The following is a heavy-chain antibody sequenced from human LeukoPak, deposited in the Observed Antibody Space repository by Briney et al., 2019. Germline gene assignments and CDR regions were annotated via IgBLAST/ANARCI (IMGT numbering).Heavy chain of an antibody. CDR2: IYYSGST. CDR1: GGSISSGDYY. D-gene: IGHD1-26*01. V-gene: IGHV4-30-4*01. CDR3: ARELRAGVGATTIPDY. Sequence: SETLSLTCTVSGGSISSGDYYWSWIRQPPGKGLERIGYIYYSGSTYYNPSLKSRVTISVDTSKNQFSLKLSSVTAAGTAVYYCARELRAGVGATTIPDYWGQGTLVTVSS. J-gene: IGHJ4*02.